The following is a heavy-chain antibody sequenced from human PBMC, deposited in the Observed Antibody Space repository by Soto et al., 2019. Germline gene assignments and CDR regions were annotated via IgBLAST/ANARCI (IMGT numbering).Heavy chain of an antibody. J-gene: IGHJ4*02. CDR1: GGSISSYY. Sequence: SETLSLTCTVSGGSISSYYWSWIRQPPGKGLEWIGYIYYSGSTNYNPSLKSRVTISVDTSKNQFSLKLSSVTAADTAVYYCAVSGYYSIFDYWGQGTLVTVSS. V-gene: IGHV4-59*01. D-gene: IGHD3-22*01. CDR3: AVSGYYSIFDY. CDR2: IYYSGST.